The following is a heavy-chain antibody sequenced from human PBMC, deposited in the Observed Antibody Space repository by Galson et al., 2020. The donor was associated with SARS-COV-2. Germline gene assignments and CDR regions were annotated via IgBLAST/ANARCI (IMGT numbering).Heavy chain of an antibody. V-gene: IGHV3-48*03. CDR1: GLIFTHSE. CDR3: ASPSIAAAKFFGSFDL. CDR2: ISDRGTNI. J-gene: IGHJ3*01. Sequence: VGSLRLSCAAPGLIFTHSEFNLISQAPGWGLECNSYISDRGTNIYYADSVKGRFTISRDTTKNSVYLQMTSVRAEDTAVYYCASPSIAAAKFFGSFDLWGRGTMVTVSS. D-gene: IGHD6-25*01.